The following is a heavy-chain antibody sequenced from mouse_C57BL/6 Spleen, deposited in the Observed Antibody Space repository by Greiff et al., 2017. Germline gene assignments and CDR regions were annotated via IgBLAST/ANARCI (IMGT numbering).Heavy chain of an antibody. J-gene: IGHJ2*01. Sequence: GGGLVQPKGSLNLSCAASGFTFNPYALHWVRQAPGKGLEWVARIRSKSSNYATYYADSVKDRFTISRDDSQSMLYLQMNNLKTEDTALYYVVRDKTGYFDYWGQGTTLTVSS. V-gene: IGHV10-3*01. D-gene: IGHD4-1*01. CDR1: GFTFNPYA. CDR2: IRSKSSNYAT. CDR3: VRDKTGYFDY.